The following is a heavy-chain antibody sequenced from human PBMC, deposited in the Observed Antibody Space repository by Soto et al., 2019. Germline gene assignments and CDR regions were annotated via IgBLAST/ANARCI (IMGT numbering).Heavy chain of an antibody. CDR1: GGSISSGGYY. CDR3: ARGVHHFDY. CDR2: IYYSGST. J-gene: IGHJ4*02. D-gene: IGHD3-10*01. V-gene: IGHV4-31*03. Sequence: SETLSLTCTVSGGSISSGGYYWSCIRPHPGKGLEWIGYIYYSGSTYYNPSLKSRVTISVDTSKNQFALKLSSVTAADTAVYYCARGVHHFDYWGQGTLVTVSS.